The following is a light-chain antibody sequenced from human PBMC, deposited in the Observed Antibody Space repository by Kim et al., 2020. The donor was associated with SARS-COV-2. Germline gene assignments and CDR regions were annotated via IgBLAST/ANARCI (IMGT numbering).Light chain of an antibody. Sequence: EIVLTQSPGTLSLSPGERATLSCRASQRVTSNYLAWYQQKPGQAPRVLIYGASSRATGIPDRFSGSGSGTDFTLIISRLEPEDFAMYYCQHYDSSPFTFGPGTKVDIK. CDR2: GAS. J-gene: IGKJ3*01. CDR1: QRVTSNY. V-gene: IGKV3-20*01. CDR3: QHYDSSPFT.